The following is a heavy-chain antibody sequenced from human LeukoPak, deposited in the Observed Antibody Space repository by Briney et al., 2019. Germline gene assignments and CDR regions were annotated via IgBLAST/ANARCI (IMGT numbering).Heavy chain of an antibody. CDR2: ISSSSSTI. V-gene: IGHV3-48*04. D-gene: IGHD5-12*01. Sequence: GGSLRLSCAASGFTFSSYSMNWVRQAPGKGLEWVSYISSSSSTIYYADSVKGRFTISRDNAKNSLYLQMNSLRAEDTALYYCAKDIGAGDYYGMDVWGQGTTVTVSS. CDR1: GFTFSSYS. CDR3: AKDIGAGDYYGMDV. J-gene: IGHJ6*02.